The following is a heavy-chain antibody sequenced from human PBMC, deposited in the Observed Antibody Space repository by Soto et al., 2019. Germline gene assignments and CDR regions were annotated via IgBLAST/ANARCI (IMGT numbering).Heavy chain of an antibody. CDR3: ALSGSRRDWYFDL. CDR2: IYSGGST. D-gene: IGHD1-26*01. Sequence: GGSLRLSCAASGFTVSSNYMSWVRQAPGKGLEWVSVIYSGGSTYYADSVKGRFTISRDNSKNTLYLQMNSLRAEDTAVYYCALSGSRRDWYFDLWGRGTLVTVSS. J-gene: IGHJ2*01. CDR1: GFTVSSNY. V-gene: IGHV3-66*01.